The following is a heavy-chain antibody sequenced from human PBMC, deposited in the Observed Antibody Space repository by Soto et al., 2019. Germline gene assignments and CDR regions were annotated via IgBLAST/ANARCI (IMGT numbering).Heavy chain of an antibody. D-gene: IGHD4-17*01. CDR2: TIPIFGTA. J-gene: IGHJ6*02. CDR3: ASPPTTGNYYYYGMDV. Sequence: SVKVSCKASGGTFSSYAISWVRQAPGQGLEWMGGTIPIFGTADYAQKFQGRVTITADESTSTAYMELSSLRSEDTAVYYCASPPTTGNYYYYGMDVWGQGTTVTVSS. CDR1: GGTFSSYA. V-gene: IGHV1-69*13.